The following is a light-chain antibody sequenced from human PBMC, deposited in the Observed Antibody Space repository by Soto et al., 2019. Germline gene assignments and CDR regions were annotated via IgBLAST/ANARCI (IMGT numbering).Light chain of an antibody. J-gene: IGKJ1*01. CDR1: QTISSW. CDR2: DAS. Sequence: DIQMPQSPSTLSGSVGDRVTITFRASQTISSWLAWYQQKPGKAPKVLIYDASSLKSGVPSRFSGSGSGTEFTLTISSLQPDDFATYYCQRYNSYWAFGPGTKVDI. CDR3: QRYNSYWA. V-gene: IGKV1-5*01.